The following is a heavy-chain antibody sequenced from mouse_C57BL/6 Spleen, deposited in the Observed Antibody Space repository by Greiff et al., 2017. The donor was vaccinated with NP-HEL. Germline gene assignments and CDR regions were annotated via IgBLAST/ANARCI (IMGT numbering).Heavy chain of an antibody. D-gene: IGHD1-1*01. Sequence: QVQLQQSGAELVRPGASVTLSCKASGYTFSDYEMHWVKQTPVHGLEWIGAIDPETGGTAYNQKFKGKAILTADKSSSTAYMELRSLTSEDSAVYYCTRTYGRNFDYWGQGTTLTVSS. V-gene: IGHV1-15*01. J-gene: IGHJ2*01. CDR1: GYTFSDYE. CDR2: IDPETGGT. CDR3: TRTYGRNFDY.